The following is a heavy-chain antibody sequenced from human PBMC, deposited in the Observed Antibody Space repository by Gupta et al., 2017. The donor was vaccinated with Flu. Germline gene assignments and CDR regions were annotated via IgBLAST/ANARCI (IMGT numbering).Heavy chain of an antibody. CDR2: INPNNGGT. V-gene: IGHV1-2*02. J-gene: IGHJ4*02. CDR3: ARSSYNNSPRPPNY. D-gene: IGHD1-20*01. Sequence: RQAPGQGLEWMGWINPNNGGTNDGKKFQGSITRTKDTSISTAYMELSRLTSDDTAVYYSARSSYNNSPRPPNYSGQGTQVTVSS.